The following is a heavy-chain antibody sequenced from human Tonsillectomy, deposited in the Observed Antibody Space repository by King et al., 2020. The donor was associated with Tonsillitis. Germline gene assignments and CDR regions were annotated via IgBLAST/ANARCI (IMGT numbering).Heavy chain of an antibody. Sequence: VQLVESGGGLVQTGGSLRLSCAASGFTFNDYAMSWVRRAPGKGLEWVSTISGSGGNTYYADSVKGRFTISRDNSKNTLYLQMNSLRAEDTAVYYCAKTNYDFWSGFTAGAFDVWGQGAMVTVSS. CDR1: GFTFNDYA. CDR2: ISGSGGNT. J-gene: IGHJ3*01. V-gene: IGHV3-23*04. D-gene: IGHD3-3*01. CDR3: AKTNYDFWSGFTAGAFDV.